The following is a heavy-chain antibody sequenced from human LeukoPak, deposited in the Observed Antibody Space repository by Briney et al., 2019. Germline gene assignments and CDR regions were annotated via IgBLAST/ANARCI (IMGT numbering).Heavy chain of an antibody. J-gene: IGHJ4*02. CDR3: ARDLYGVSHDY. D-gene: IGHD4-17*01. CDR1: GFTVSSNY. Sequence: GGSLRLXCAASGFTVSSNYMNWVRQAPGKVLEWVSVICSSGSTYYADSVKGRFTISRNNSKNPLYLQMNSLRAEDTAVYYCARDLYGVSHDYWGQGTLVTVSS. V-gene: IGHV3-53*01. CDR2: ICSSGST.